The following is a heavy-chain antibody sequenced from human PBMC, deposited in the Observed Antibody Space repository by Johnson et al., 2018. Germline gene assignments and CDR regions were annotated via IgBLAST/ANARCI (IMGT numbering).Heavy chain of an antibody. CDR2: IKLDGSEK. Sequence: VQLVESGGGLVQPGGSLRLSCVVSGVTFSNYWMSWVRQAPGKGVEWVANIKLDGSEKYYVESVKGRFSIYRDNAKNSVFLQMNSLRVEDTAVYFCARERRCTATNCPARAMVIWGQGTTVTVS. V-gene: IGHV3-7*01. D-gene: IGHD2-2*01. CDR3: ARERRCTATNCPARAMVI. CDR1: GVTFSNYW. J-gene: IGHJ6*02.